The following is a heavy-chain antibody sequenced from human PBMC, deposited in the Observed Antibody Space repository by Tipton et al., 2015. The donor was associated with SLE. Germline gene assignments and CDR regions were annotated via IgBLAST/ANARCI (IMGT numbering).Heavy chain of an antibody. CDR2: INSNGNTI. CDR1: GFTFSSYE. D-gene: IGHD2-21*01. V-gene: IGHV3-48*03. Sequence: SLRLSCAASGFTFSSYEMNWVRQAPGKGLEWVSYINSNGNTIYYADSVKGRFTISRDNAKNSLYLQMNSLRAEDTAVYYCARGDLNVWGQGTTVTVSS. J-gene: IGHJ6*02. CDR3: ARGDLNV.